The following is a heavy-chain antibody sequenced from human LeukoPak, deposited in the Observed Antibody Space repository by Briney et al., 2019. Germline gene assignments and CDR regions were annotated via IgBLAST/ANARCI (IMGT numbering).Heavy chain of an antibody. V-gene: IGHV3-30*01. D-gene: IGHD6-13*01. CDR1: GFTFSSYA. J-gene: IGHJ6*03. CDR3: ARDPGVAAAGIFGPDYYYYMDV. CDR2: ISYDGSKK. Sequence: GGSLRLSCAASGFTFSSYAMHWVRQAPGKGLEWVAVISYDGSKKYYADSVKGRFTISRDNSKNTLYLQMNSLRAEDTAVYYCARDPGVAAAGIFGPDYYYYMDVWGKGTTVTVSS.